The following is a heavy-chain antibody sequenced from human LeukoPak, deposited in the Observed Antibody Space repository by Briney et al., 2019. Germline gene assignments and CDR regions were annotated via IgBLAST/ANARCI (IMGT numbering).Heavy chain of an antibody. CDR3: ARDYKNYYDSSGYYYLGYYFDY. CDR2: ISSSGSTI. J-gene: IGHJ4*02. V-gene: IGHV3-11*01. Sequence: AGGSLRLSCAASGFTFSTYWMHWVRQAPGKGLEWVSYISSSGSTIYYADSVKGRFTISRDNAKNSLYLQMNSLRAEDTAVYYCARDYKNYYDSSGYYYLGYYFDYWGQGTLVTVSS. CDR1: GFTFSTYW. D-gene: IGHD3-22*01.